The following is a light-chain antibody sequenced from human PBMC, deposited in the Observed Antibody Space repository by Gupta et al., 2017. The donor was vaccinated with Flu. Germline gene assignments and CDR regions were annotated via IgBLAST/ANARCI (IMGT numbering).Light chain of an antibody. CDR2: GTT. J-gene: IGKJ2*01. Sequence: VLTQSPHTLSLFPGERATLSCRASQIVSSTYLAWYQQKPGQAPRPLNYGTTNRATGIPDMFSGSGSGTYSTITISRLEPEDFAVYYCQQYGRSSTFGQGTKLEIK. CDR1: QIVSSTY. V-gene: IGKV3-20*01. CDR3: QQYGRSST.